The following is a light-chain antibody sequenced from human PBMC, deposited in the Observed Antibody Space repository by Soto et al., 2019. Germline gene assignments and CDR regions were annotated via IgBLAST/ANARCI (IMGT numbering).Light chain of an antibody. CDR2: EVS. J-gene: IGLJ3*02. CDR3: SSWTSTNTLV. Sequence: QSALTQPASVSGSPGQSITISCTGTSSDVGGYNYVSWYQQPPGKAPKLMIYEVSKRPSGVSDRFSGSKSGNTASLTISGLQAEDEADYYCSSWTSTNTLVFGGGTKLTVL. V-gene: IGLV2-14*01. CDR1: SSDVGGYNY.